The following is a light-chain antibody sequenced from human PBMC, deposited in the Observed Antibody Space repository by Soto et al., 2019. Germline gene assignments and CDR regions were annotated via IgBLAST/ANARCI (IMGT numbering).Light chain of an antibody. CDR3: CSYESSINYV. CDR1: SSDVGGHNY. CDR2: EVS. V-gene: IGLV2-14*01. J-gene: IGLJ1*01. Sequence: QSALTQPASVSGSPGQSITISCTGTSSDVGGHNYVSWYQQHPGKAPKLIIYEVSRRPSGVSNRFSGSKSGNTASLTISGLQAEDEADYYCCSYESSINYVFGTWTKVTVL.